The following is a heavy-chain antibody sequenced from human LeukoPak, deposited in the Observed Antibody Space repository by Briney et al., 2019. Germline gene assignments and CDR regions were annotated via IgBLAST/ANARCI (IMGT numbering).Heavy chain of an antibody. CDR3: ARVYGSGSYYNGYYYYYMDV. D-gene: IGHD3-10*01. J-gene: IGHJ6*03. CDR2: IYYSGST. CDR1: AGSISSCSYY. V-gene: IGHV4-39*01. Sequence: SETLSLTCTVSAGSISSCSYYWGWIRQPPGKGLEWIGSIYYSGSTYYNPSLKSRVTISVDTSKNQYSLKLSSVTAADTAVYYCARVYGSGSYYNGYYYYYMDVWGKGTTVTISS.